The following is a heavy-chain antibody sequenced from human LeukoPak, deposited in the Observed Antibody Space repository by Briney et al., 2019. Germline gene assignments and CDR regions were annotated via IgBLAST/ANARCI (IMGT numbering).Heavy chain of an antibody. CDR2: IGPGSTTI. CDR3: ARELYQLLPDY. J-gene: IGHJ4*02. D-gene: IGHD2-2*01. CDR1: GFTFSGYG. V-gene: IGHV3-48*02. Sequence: GGSPRLSCAASGFTFSGYGLNWVRQAPGKGLEWVSYIGPGSTTIYYADSVKGRFTISRDNAGNSLNLQMNSLRDEDTAVYYRARELYQLLPDYWGQGTLVTVSS.